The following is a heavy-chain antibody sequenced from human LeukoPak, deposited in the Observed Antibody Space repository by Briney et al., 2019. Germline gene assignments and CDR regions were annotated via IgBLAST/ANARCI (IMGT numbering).Heavy chain of an antibody. Sequence: GGSLRLSCAASGFTFSSYEMNWVRQAPGKGLEWVSYISSSGSTIYYADSVKGRFTISRDNSKNTLFVQMNSLRAEDTAIYYCAKDMGYCSSATCYGLDYWGQGTLVTVSS. J-gene: IGHJ4*02. V-gene: IGHV3-48*03. CDR1: GFTFSSYE. CDR2: ISSSGSTI. CDR3: AKDMGYCSSATCYGLDY. D-gene: IGHD2-2*01.